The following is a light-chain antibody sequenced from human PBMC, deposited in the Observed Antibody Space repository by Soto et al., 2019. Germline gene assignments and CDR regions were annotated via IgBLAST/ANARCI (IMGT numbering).Light chain of an antibody. Sequence: QAVVTQPRSVSGSPGQSVTISCTGTSSDVGGYNYVSWYQHHPGKAPKLMIYDVSKRPSGVPDRFSGSKSGNTASLTISGLQAEFEADYYCCSYAGSSWVFGGGTKVTVL. J-gene: IGLJ3*02. V-gene: IGLV2-11*02. CDR3: CSYAGSSWV. CDR2: DVS. CDR1: SSDVGGYNY.